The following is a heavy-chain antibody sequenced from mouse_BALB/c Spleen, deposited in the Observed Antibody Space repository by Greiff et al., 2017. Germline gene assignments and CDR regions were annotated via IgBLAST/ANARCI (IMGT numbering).Heavy chain of an antibody. Sequence: QVTLKVSGPGILQPSQTLSLTCSFSGFSLSTSGMGVSWIRQPSGKGLEWLAHIYWDDDKRYNPSLKSRLTISKDTSSNQVFLKITSVDTADTATYYCARRAGDDGLLQGAMDYWGQGTSVTVSS. V-gene: IGHV8-12*01. CDR3: ARRAGDDGLLQGAMDY. J-gene: IGHJ4*01. CDR1: GFSLSTSGMG. CDR2: IYWDDDK. D-gene: IGHD2-3*01.